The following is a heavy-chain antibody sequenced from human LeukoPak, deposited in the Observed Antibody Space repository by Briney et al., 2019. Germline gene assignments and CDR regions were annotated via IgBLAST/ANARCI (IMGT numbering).Heavy chain of an antibody. D-gene: IGHD2-8*02. CDR2: IFPSGGEI. Sequence: GGSLRFSCAASGFTFSTFAMIWVRQPPGKGLEWVSSIFPSGGEIHYADSVRGRFTISRDNSKSTLSLQMNSLSAEDTAIYYCATYRQVLLPFESWGQGTLVTVSS. V-gene: IGHV3-23*01. J-gene: IGHJ4*02. CDR1: GFTFSTFA. CDR3: ATYRQVLLPFES.